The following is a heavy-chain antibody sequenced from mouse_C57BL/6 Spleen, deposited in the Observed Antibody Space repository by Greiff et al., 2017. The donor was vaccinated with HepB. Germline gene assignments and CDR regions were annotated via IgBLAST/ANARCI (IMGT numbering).Heavy chain of an antibody. V-gene: IGHV1-82*01. CDR1: GYAFSSSW. J-gene: IGHJ2*01. Sequence: VQLQESGPELVKPGASVKISCKASGYAFSSSWMNWVKQRPGKGLEWIGRIYPGDGDTNYNGKFKGKATLTADKSSSTAYMQLSSLTAEDSAVYVCARSSGYPYYFDYWGQGTTLTVSS. CDR3: ARSSGYPYYFDY. D-gene: IGHD3-2*02. CDR2: IYPGDGDT.